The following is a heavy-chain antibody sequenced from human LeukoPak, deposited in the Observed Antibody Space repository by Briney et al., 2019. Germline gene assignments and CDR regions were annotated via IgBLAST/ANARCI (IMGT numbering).Heavy chain of an antibody. V-gene: IGHV3-30*03. J-gene: IGHJ2*01. CDR1: GSIFTTYG. D-gene: IGHD5-24*01. CDR2: ISYDGSNE. CDR3: ARDPQRWQQLPHYWYFDL. Sequence: PGGSLRLSCATSGSIFTTYGIHWVRQATGKGLEWVAVISYDGSNEFYTDSVKGRFTMSRDNSKNTLYLQMNSLSSDDTAVYYCARDPQRWQQLPHYWYFDLCGRGTLVIVSS.